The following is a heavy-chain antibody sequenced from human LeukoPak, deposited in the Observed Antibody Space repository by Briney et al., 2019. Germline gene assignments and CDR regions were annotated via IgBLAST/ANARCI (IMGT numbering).Heavy chain of an antibody. CDR3: ARGDPRGYCTSTSCPTGWFGP. CDR2: INPSGGST. J-gene: IGHJ5*02. D-gene: IGHD2-2*01. V-gene: IGHV1-46*01. Sequence: ASVKVSCKPSGYTFTSYYMHWVRQAPGQGLEWMGIINPSGGSTSSAQNFQGRVTMTRDTSTSTVYMELSSLRSEDTAVYYCARGDPRGYCTSTSCPTGWFGPWGQGTLVTVSS. CDR1: GYTFTSYY.